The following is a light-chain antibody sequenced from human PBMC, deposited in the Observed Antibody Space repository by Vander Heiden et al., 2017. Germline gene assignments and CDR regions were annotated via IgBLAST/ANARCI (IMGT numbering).Light chain of an antibody. J-gene: IGKJ4*01. CDR2: GAS. V-gene: IGKV3-20*01. Sequence: EVLLTQSPGTLSLSPGERATLSCRASQTVTSSSLAWLQQKPGQAPRVLIYGASNGATGVPDRFSGGGSGTDFTLTISGLESEDFAVYFCQQSGSSLVTFGGGTKVAI. CDR1: QTVTSSS. CDR3: QQSGSSLVT.